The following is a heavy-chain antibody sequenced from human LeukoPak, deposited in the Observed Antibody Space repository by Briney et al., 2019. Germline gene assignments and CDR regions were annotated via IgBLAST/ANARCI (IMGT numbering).Heavy chain of an antibody. J-gene: IGHJ4*02. CDR1: GFTLSSYW. V-gene: IGHV3-7*01. Sequence: GGSLRLSCAASGFTLSSYWMSWVRQAPGKGLEWVANIKQDGSEKYYVDSVKGRFTISRDNAKNSLYLQMNSLRAEDTAVYYCARKGSSSRYSHNDYWGQGTLVTVSS. CDR2: IKQDGSEK. D-gene: IGHD2-2*01. CDR3: ARKGSSSRYSHNDY.